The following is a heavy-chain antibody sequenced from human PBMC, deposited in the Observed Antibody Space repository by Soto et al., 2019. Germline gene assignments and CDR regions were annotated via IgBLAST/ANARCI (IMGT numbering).Heavy chain of an antibody. V-gene: IGHV2-5*02. J-gene: IGHJ4*02. Sequence: QITLKESGPTLVKPTQTLTLTCTFSGFSLSSTRMAVGWIRQPPGKALEWLALIYWDDDKRYSPFLKSRLTITKHTPKTPVVLTMSTMDPVDTAIYYCAHIVVACLVYYFHYWGQGTLVTVSS. CDR1: GFSLSSTRMA. CDR3: AHIVVACLVYYFHY. CDR2: IYWDDDK. D-gene: IGHD5-12*01.